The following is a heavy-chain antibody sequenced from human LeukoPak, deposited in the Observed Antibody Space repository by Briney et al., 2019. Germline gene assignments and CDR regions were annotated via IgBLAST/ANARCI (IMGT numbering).Heavy chain of an antibody. CDR3: ARDLVGWSSGYYLHDAFDT. CDR1: GYTFTGYY. J-gene: IGHJ3*02. D-gene: IGHD3-22*01. V-gene: IGHV1-2*02. Sequence: ASVKVSCKASGYTFTGYYMHWVRQAPGQGLEWMGWINPNSGGTNYAQKFQGRVTMTRDTSISTAYMELSRLRSDDTAVYYCARDLVGWSSGYYLHDAFDTWGQGTMVTVSS. CDR2: INPNSGGT.